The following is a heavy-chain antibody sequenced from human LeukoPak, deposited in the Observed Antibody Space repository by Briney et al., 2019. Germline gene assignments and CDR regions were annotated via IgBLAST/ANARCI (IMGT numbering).Heavy chain of an antibody. J-gene: IGHJ6*03. D-gene: IGHD3-3*01. CDR2: IIPIFGTA. CDR3: ARDPIFVYGNYYMDV. CDR1: GGTFSSYA. Sequence: ASVKVSCKASGGTFSSYAISWGRQAPGQGLEWMGGIIPIFGTANYAQKCQGRVTITTDESTSTVYMELSSLRCEDTAVYYCARDPIFVYGNYYMDVWGKGTTVTVSS. V-gene: IGHV1-69*05.